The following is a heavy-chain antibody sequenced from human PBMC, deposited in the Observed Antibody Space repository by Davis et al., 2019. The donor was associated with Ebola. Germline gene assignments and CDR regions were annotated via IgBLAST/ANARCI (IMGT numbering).Heavy chain of an antibody. CDR3: ARDRRSVPQWLRSFDY. V-gene: IGHV1-18*01. CDR2: ISAYNGNT. J-gene: IGHJ4*02. CDR1: GYTFTSYG. D-gene: IGHD5-12*01. Sequence: ASVKVSCKASGYTFTSYGISWVRQAPGQGLEWMGWISAYNGNTNYAQKLQGRVTMTRDTSTSTVYMELSSLRSEDTAVYYCARDRRSVPQWLRSFDYWGQGTLVTVSS.